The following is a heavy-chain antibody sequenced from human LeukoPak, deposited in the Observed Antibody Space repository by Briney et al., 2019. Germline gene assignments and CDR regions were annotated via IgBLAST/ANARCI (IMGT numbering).Heavy chain of an antibody. Sequence: PGGFLRLSCAASGFTFSSYAMSWVRQAPGKGLEWVSAISGSGGSTYYADSVKGRFTISRDNSKNTLYLQMNSLRGEDTAVYYCARDSERSSSFAFDIWGQGTMVTASS. CDR3: ARDSERSSSFAFDI. CDR2: ISGSGGST. V-gene: IGHV3-23*01. CDR1: GFTFSSYA. D-gene: IGHD3-3*02. J-gene: IGHJ3*02.